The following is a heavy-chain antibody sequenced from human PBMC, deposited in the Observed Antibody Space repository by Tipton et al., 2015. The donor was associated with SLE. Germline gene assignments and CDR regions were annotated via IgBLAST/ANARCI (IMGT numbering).Heavy chain of an antibody. J-gene: IGHJ3*02. D-gene: IGHD3-16*01. Sequence: TLSLTCNVSGGSISSHYWSWIRQPPGKGLEYIGYIYYSGSTYYNPSLKSRVTISVGTSKNRFSLKLSSVTAADTAVYYCAREWGDAFDIWGQGTMVTVSS. V-gene: IGHV4-59*11. CDR3: AREWGDAFDI. CDR2: IYYSGST. CDR1: GGSISSHY.